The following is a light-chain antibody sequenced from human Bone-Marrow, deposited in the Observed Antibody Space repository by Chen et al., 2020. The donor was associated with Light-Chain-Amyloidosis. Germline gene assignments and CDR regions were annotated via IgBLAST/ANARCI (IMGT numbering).Light chain of an antibody. J-gene: IGLJ3*02. V-gene: IGLV3-21*02. CDR3: QVWDRSSDRPV. CDR2: DYI. CDR1: NIGSTS. Sequence: SYVLTQPSSVSVAPGQTATIACGGNNIGSTSVHWYRQTPGQAPLLGGYDYIDRPSGIPERLSGSNAGNTATLTISRVEAGDEADYYCQVWDRSSDRPVFGGGTKLTVL.